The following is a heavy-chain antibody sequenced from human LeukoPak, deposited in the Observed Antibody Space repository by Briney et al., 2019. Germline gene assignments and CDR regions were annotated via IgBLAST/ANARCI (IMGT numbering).Heavy chain of an antibody. Sequence: SSETLSLTCTVSGGSISSSSYYWGWIRQPPGKGLEWIGSIYYSGSTYYNPSLKSRVTISVDTSKNQFSLKLSSVTAADTAVYYCARLWLRLYYMDVWDKGTTVTVSS. V-gene: IGHV4-39*01. D-gene: IGHD5-12*01. CDR3: ARLWLRLYYMDV. J-gene: IGHJ6*03. CDR2: IYYSGST. CDR1: GGSISSSSYY.